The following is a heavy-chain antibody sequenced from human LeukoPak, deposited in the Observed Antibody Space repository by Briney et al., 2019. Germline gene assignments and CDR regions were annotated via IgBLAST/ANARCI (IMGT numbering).Heavy chain of an antibody. J-gene: IGHJ4*02. CDR3: ARDRDGYNFPSFDY. CDR1: GYTFTSYG. Sequence: GASVTVSCKASGYTFTSYGISWVRQAPGQGLEWMGWISAYNGNTNYAQKLQGRVTMTTDTSTSTAYMELRSLRSDDTAVYYCARDRDGYNFPSFDYWGQGTLVTVSS. CDR2: ISAYNGNT. D-gene: IGHD5-24*01. V-gene: IGHV1-18*01.